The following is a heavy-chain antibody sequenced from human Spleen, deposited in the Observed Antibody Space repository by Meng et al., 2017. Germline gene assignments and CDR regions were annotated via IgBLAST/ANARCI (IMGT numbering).Heavy chain of an antibody. J-gene: IGHJ4*02. CDR1: GGSISDYY. Sequence: SETLSLTCTVSGGSISDYYCSWIRQPPGKGLEWIGYVYYTGTAHYNPSLESRVAISVDTSKNQFSLKLNSVTAADTAVYYCARAPLTSSDWPFADYWGQGTLVTVSS. V-gene: IGHV4-59*01. D-gene: IGHD6-19*01. CDR2: VYYTGTA. CDR3: ARAPLTSSDWPFADY.